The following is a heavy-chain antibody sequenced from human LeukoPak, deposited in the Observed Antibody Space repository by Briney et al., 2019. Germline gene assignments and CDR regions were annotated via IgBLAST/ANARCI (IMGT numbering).Heavy chain of an antibody. CDR1: GFTVSTSY. D-gene: IGHD2-15*01. CDR2: IYKIGST. J-gene: IGHJ4*02. Sequence: GGSLRLSCVASGFTVSTSYMTWVRQAPGKGLEWVSIIYKIGSTYYGDSMKSQITIYRDSSKNTVNLLMNSLRDEDAAVYFCAGSSTEDILDYWGQGTLVIVSS. V-gene: IGHV3-53*01. CDR3: AGSSTEDILDY.